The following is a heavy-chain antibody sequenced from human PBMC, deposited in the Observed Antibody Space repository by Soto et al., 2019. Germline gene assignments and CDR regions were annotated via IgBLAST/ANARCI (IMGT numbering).Heavy chain of an antibody. D-gene: IGHD5-12*01. Sequence: EVQLVESGGGLVQPGGSLRLSWAPSDFTFSRYWMSWVRKAPGKGLVWVANIKQDGRGKYYVDSVKGRFTITRDNAKNALYLQMNSLRAEDTAVYYCERDWLRTSDYWGQGTMVTVSS. CDR2: IKQDGRGK. V-gene: IGHV3-7*01. J-gene: IGHJ4*02. CDR1: DFTFSRYW. CDR3: ERDWLRTSDY.